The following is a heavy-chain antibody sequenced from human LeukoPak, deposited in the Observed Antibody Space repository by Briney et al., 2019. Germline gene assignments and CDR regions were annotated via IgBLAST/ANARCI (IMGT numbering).Heavy chain of an antibody. V-gene: IGHV3-74*01. D-gene: IGHD3-22*01. Sequence: QPGGSLRLSCAASGFSFSRYWMHWVRQVPGKGLLWVSRINTDGTTIDYAGSVKGRFTISRDNAKSTLYLQMNSLRAEDTAIYHCARAYDLGDSSGYSHDFWGQGALVTVSS. CDR3: ARAYDLGDSSGYSHDF. J-gene: IGHJ4*02. CDR2: INTDGTTI. CDR1: GFSFSRYW.